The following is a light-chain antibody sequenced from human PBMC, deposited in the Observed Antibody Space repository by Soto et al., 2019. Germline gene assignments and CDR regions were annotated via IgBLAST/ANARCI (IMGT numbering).Light chain of an antibody. Sequence: EIVLTHSPATLSLYPGEIATLSCGASQSVSSSRLAWYRQKPGQAPRLLIYGASSRANGIPDRFSGSGSGTDFTLTISRLEPEDFAVYYCQQYSSSLWTFGQGTKVDIK. CDR3: QQYSSSLWT. V-gene: IGKV3-20*01. J-gene: IGKJ1*01. CDR2: GAS. CDR1: QSVSSSR.